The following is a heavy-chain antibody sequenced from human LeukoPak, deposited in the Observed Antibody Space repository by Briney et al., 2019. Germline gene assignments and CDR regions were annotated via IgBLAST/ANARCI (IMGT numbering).Heavy chain of an antibody. J-gene: IGHJ5*02. CDR1: GFTFDDYA. Sequence: GGSLRLSCAASGFTFDDYAMHWVRQAPGKGLEWVSGISWNSGSIGYADSVKGRFTISGDNAKNSLYLQMNSLRAEDMALYYCAKGNRQWLNLNWFDPWGQGTLVTVSS. CDR2: ISWNSGSI. CDR3: AKGNRQWLNLNWFDP. V-gene: IGHV3-9*03. D-gene: IGHD6-19*01.